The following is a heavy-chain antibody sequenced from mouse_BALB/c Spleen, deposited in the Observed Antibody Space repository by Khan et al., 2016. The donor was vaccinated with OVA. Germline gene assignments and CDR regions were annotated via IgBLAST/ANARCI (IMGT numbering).Heavy chain of an antibody. J-gene: IGHJ3*01. Sequence: VQLQQSRAELLKPGASVKLSCTSSGFNIKDTYMHWVKQRPEQGLEGIGRIDPANGNTKFDPKFQGKATITADTSSNTAYLQLSSLTAEDTAVYYCATLYGNPLAYWGQGTLVTVSA. CDR2: IDPANGNT. CDR1: GFNIKDTY. V-gene: IGHV14-3*02. D-gene: IGHD2-1*01. CDR3: ATLYGNPLAY.